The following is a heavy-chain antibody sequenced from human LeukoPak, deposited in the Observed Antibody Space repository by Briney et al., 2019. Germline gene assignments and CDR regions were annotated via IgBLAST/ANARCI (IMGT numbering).Heavy chain of an antibody. D-gene: IGHD1-26*01. V-gene: IGHV4-39*07. J-gene: IGHJ4*02. CDR3: ARGLVGAPVGY. CDR2: IYYSGST. Sequence: SETLSLTCTVSGGSISSSSYYWGWIRQPPGKGLEWIGSIYYSGSTYYNPSLKSRVTISVDTSKNQFSLKLSSVTAADTAVYYCARGLVGAPVGYWGQGTLVTVSS. CDR1: GGSISSSSYY.